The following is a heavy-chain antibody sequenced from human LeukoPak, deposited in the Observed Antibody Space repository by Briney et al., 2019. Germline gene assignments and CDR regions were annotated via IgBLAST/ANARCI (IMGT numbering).Heavy chain of an antibody. J-gene: IGHJ4*02. V-gene: IGHV1-2*02. D-gene: IGHD1-1*01. CDR1: GYTFIVYY. CDR3: AREGVDWNHSVYYFDY. Sequence: GASVKVSCKASGYTFIVYYIHWVRQAPGQGLEWMGCINPNSGGTTYAQKFQGRVTMTRDTSISTAYMELSRLRSDDTAVYYCAREGVDWNHSVYYFDYWGQGTLVTVSS. CDR2: INPNSGGT.